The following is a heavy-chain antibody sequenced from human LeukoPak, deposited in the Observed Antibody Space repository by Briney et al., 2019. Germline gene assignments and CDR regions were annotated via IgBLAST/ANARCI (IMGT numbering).Heavy chain of an antibody. CDR1: GGTFSSYV. CDR2: IIPIFGTA. Sequence: GASVKVSCKASGGTFSSYVISWVRQAPGQGLEWMGGIIPIFGTANYAQKFQGRVTITADESTSTAYMELSSLRSEDTAVYYCAKGYCSSTSCHSGYYYYGMDVWGKGTTVTVSS. D-gene: IGHD2-2*01. CDR3: AKGYCSSTSCHSGYYYYGMDV. J-gene: IGHJ6*04. V-gene: IGHV1-69*13.